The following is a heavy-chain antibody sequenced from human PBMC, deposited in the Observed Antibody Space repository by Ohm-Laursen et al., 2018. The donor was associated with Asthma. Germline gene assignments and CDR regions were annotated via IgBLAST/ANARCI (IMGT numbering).Heavy chain of an antibody. J-gene: IGHJ4*02. D-gene: IGHD3-22*01. CDR1: GGSISSSRYY. Sequence: SETLSLTCPVSGGSISSSRYYWGWIRQTPGKGLEWIGSIYYSGNTYYNPSLKSRVTISVDKSKNQFSLNLSSVTAADTAVYYCVRDDYDNRGYSLDYWGRGILVTVSS. CDR2: IYYSGNT. V-gene: IGHV4-39*07. CDR3: VRDDYDNRGYSLDY.